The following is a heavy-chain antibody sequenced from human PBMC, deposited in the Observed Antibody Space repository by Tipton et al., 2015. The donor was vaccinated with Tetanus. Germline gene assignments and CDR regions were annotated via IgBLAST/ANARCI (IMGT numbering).Heavy chain of an antibody. J-gene: IGHJ5*02. D-gene: IGHD5-24*01. CDR2: IYINGRN. V-gene: IGHV4-4*07. Sequence: LRLSCTVSGDSISSNYWSWIRQPAGKGPEWIGRIYINGRNNYNPSLKSRVTMSIDTSKNQFSLNLRSVTAADTAVYYCARDRGFTTYNYFDPWGQGTLVTVPS. CDR1: GDSISSNY. CDR3: ARDRGFTTYNYFDP.